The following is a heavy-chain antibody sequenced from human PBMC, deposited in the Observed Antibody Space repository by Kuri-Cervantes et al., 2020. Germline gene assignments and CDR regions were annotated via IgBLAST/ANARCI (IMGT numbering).Heavy chain of an antibody. CDR3: ARVVDYCTTGYCYYMDV. CDR1: GGSISGYY. V-gene: IGHV4-34*01. J-gene: IGHJ6*03. CDR2: INHSGST. Sequence: SETLSLTCAVYGGSISGYYWSWIRQPPGKGLEWIGEINHSGSTNYNPSLKSRVTISVDTSKNQFSLKLSSVTAADTAVYYCARVVDYCTTGYCYYMDVWAKGTTVTVSS. D-gene: IGHD3-16*01.